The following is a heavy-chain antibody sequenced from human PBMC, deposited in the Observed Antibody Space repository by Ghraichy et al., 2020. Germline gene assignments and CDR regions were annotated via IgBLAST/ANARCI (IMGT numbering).Heavy chain of an antibody. J-gene: IGHJ5*02. CDR3: AHRPEVVGIAVAGTWFDP. CDR2: IYWDDDK. D-gene: IGHD6-19*01. V-gene: IGHV2-5*02. CDR1: RFSLSTNGVG. Sequence: TLSLTLTCTFSRFSLSTNGVGVGWIRQPPGKALEWLALIYWDDDKRSSPSLKSRLTITKDTSKNQVVLTMNSMDKVDTATYDCAHRPEVVGIAVAGTWFDPWGQGTLVTVSS.